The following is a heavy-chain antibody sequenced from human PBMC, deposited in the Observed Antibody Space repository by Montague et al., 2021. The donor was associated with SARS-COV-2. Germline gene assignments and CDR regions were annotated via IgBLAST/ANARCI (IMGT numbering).Heavy chain of an antibody. CDR2: ISYDGSNK. V-gene: IGHV3-30-3*01. Sequence: FLRLSCAASGFSFSSYAMHWVRQAPGMGLVWVAVISYDGSNKYYADSVKGRFTISRDNSKNTLYLQMNSLRAEDTAVYYCARGTGISSGWFDYWGQGTLVTVSS. CDR1: GFSFSSYA. D-gene: IGHD6-19*01. CDR3: ARGTGISSGWFDY. J-gene: IGHJ4*02.